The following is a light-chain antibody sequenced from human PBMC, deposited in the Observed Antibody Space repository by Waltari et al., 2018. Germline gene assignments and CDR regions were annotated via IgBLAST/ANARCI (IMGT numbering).Light chain of an antibody. CDR3: QQYYITPLS. CDR1: QSVLYSSDNRNY. Sequence: DIVMTQSPDSLAVSLGERATINCKSSQSVLYSSDNRNYLAWYQQKPGQPPNLLIYWASTRESGVPDRFSGSASGTDFTLTISSLQAEDVAVYYCQQYYITPLSFGGGTKVEIK. V-gene: IGKV4-1*01. J-gene: IGKJ4*01. CDR2: WAS.